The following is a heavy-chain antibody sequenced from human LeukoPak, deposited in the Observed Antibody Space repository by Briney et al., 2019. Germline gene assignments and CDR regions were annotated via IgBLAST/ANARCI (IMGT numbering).Heavy chain of an antibody. D-gene: IGHD5-12*01. CDR1: GGTFSSYA. V-gene: IGHV1-69*04. J-gene: IGHJ6*01. CDR2: IIPILGIA. Sequence: SVKVSCKASGGTFSSYAISWVRQPPGQGLEWVGMIIPILGIANYAQKFQGRVTITADKSTSTAYMELRSLRSDDTDVYYCGRVLYSGPIVPYYYYGMELWGQETTVSVST. CDR3: GRVLYSGPIVPYYYYGMEL.